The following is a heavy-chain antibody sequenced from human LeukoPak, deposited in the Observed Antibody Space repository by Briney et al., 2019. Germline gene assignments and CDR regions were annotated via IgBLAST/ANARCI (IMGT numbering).Heavy chain of an antibody. CDR2: IWFDGSKD. D-gene: IGHD2-8*02. J-gene: IGHJ4*02. CDR3: ARDVTGSLDY. V-gene: IGHV3-33*01. Sequence: GGSLRLSCAASGFAFSTYVMHWVRQAPGKGLEWVAIIWFDGSKDYHADSVKGRFTISRDNSRNTLFLQMDSLRVEDTALYYCARDVTGSLDYWGQGTLVTVSS. CDR1: GFAFSTYV.